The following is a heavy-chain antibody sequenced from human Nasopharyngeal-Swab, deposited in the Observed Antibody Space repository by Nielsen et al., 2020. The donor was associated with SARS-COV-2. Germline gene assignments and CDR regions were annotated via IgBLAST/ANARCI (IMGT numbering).Heavy chain of an antibody. D-gene: IGHD6-19*01. CDR3: ARGGWKRYYYYYYMDV. J-gene: IGHJ6*03. Sequence: SVKVSCKASGGTFSSYAISWVRQAPGQGLEWMGGIIPIFGTANYTQKFQGRVTITADESTSTAYMELSSLRSEDTAVYYCARGGWKRYYYYYYMDVWGKGTTVTVSS. CDR1: GGTFSSYA. V-gene: IGHV1-69*13. CDR2: IIPIFGTA.